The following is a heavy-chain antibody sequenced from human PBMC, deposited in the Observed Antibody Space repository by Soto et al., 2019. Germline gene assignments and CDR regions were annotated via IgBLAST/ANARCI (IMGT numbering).Heavy chain of an antibody. Sequence: PSETQCLTYGVYGGTFSGYDWSWISQPPGKGLEWIGEINHSGSTNYNPSLKSRVTISVDTSKNQFSLKLSSVTAADTAVYYCARLPSYYDSSSVDYWGQGSLGTVS. CDR1: GGTFSGYD. V-gene: IGHV4-34*01. CDR3: ARLPSYYDSSSVDY. J-gene: IGHJ4*02. CDR2: INHSGST. D-gene: IGHD3-22*01.